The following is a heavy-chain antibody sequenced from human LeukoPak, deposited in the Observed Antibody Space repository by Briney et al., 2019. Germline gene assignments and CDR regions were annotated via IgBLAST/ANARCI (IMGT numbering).Heavy chain of an antibody. Sequence: SETLSLTCAVSGGSISSSNWWSWVRQPPGKGLEWIGEIYHSGSTNYNPSLKSRVTISVDKSKNQFSLKLSSVTAADTAVYYCARGGMVHSYNWFDPWGQGTLVSVSS. D-gene: IGHD3-10*01. CDR2: IYHSGST. CDR1: GGSISSSNW. J-gene: IGHJ5*02. V-gene: IGHV4-4*02. CDR3: ARGGMVHSYNWFDP.